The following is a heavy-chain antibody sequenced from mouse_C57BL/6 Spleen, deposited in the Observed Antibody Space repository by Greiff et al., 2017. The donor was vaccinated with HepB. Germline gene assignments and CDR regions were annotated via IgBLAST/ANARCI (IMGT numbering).Heavy chain of an antibody. V-gene: IGHV1-82*01. CDR2: IYPGDGDT. Sequence: VQLQQSGPELVKPGASVKISCKASGYAFSSSWMNWVKQRPGKGLEWLGRIYPGDGDTTYNGKFKGKGTLTADKSSSTAYMQLSSLTSEDSAVSFCARRRTGYDVAYFDVWGTGTTVTVSS. CDR3: ARRRTGYDVAYFDV. D-gene: IGHD2-2*01. CDR1: GYAFSSSW. J-gene: IGHJ1*03.